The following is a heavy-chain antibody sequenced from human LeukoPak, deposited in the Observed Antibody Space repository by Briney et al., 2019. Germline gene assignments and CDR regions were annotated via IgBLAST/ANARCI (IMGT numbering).Heavy chain of an antibody. J-gene: IGHJ4*02. CDR2: IYHSGST. Sequence: SETLSLTCAVYGGSFSGYYWSWIRQPPGKGLEWIGEIYHSGSTNYNPSLKSRVTISVDKSKNQFSLKLSSVTAADTAVYYCARDRGYYDSSGYYYYDYWGQGTLVTVSS. D-gene: IGHD3-22*01. CDR1: GGSFSGYY. CDR3: ARDRGYYDSSGYYYYDY. V-gene: IGHV4-34*01.